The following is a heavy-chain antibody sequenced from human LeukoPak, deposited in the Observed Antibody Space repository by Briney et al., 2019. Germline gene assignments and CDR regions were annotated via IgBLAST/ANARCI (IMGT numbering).Heavy chain of an antibody. D-gene: IGHD6-13*01. V-gene: IGHV4-4*07. CDR1: GGSISSYY. CDR3: AWQIASAGRAGFDF. J-gene: IGHJ4*02. CDR2: IYSTGST. Sequence: SETLSLTCTVSGGSISSYYWSWIRQPAGKGLEWIGRIYSTGSTNYNPSLKSRVTMSVDTSKNQFSLRLRSVTAADTAVYYCAWQIASAGRAGFDFWGWGPLVTVSA.